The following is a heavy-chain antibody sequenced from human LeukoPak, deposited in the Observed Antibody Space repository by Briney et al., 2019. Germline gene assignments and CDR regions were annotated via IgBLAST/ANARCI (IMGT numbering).Heavy chain of an antibody. CDR3: ARDYVGRDYDYEHIDY. V-gene: IGHV4-39*07. D-gene: IGHD5-12*01. Sequence: SETLSLTCTVSGGSISSSSYYWGWIRQPPGKGLEWIGSIYYSGSTYYNPSLKSRVTISVDTSKNQFSLKLSSVTAADTAVYYCARDYVGRDYDYEHIDYWGQGTLVTVSS. CDR1: GGSISSSSYY. CDR2: IYYSGST. J-gene: IGHJ4*02.